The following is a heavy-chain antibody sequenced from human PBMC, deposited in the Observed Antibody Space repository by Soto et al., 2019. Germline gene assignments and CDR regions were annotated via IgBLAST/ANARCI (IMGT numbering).Heavy chain of an antibody. CDR3: AGSHTVTTYGFHGWFDP. CDR2: IIPIFGTA. J-gene: IGHJ5*02. V-gene: IGHV1-69*06. D-gene: IGHD4-17*01. CDR1: GGTFSSYA. Sequence: QVQLVQSGAEVKKPGSSVKVSCKASGGTFSSYAISWVRQAPGQGLEWMGGIIPIFGTANYAQKFQGRVTIAADKSTSTAYMELSSLRSEDTAVYYCAGSHTVTTYGFHGWFDPWGQGTLVTVSS.